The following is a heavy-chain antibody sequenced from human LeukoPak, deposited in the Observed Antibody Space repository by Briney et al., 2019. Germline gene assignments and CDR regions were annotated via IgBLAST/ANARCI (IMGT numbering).Heavy chain of an antibody. J-gene: IGHJ4*02. V-gene: IGHV4-4*02. CDR3: ALGYNDIWEL. CDR1: GSSISSSNW. D-gene: IGHD5-24*01. Sequence: SETLSLTCAVSGSSISSSNWWSWVRQPPGKGLEWIGEINHSGSTHYTPSLKSRVTISVDTSDNKFSLKMISVTASDAAVYYCALGYNDIWELWGRGTLVTVSS. CDR2: INHSGST.